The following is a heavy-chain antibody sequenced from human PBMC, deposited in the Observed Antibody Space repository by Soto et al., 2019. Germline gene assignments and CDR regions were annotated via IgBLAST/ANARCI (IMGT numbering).Heavy chain of an antibody. J-gene: IGHJ4*02. Sequence: GESLKISCQGSGYSFTSYWITWVRQMPGKGLEWMGRIDPSDSYTNYSPSFQGHVTISVDESTSTAHLQWSSLKASDIATYYCARHEEGGPLDYWGQGTPVTVSS. CDR2: IDPSDSYT. V-gene: IGHV5-10-1*01. CDR1: GYSFTSYW. D-gene: IGHD3-16*01. CDR3: ARHEEGGPLDY.